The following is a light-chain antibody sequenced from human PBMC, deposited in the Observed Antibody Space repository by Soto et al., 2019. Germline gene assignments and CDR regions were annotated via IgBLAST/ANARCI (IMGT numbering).Light chain of an antibody. CDR1: SNDVGGYNF. CDR3: ASYTSTNSLI. Sequence: QSALTQPASVSGSPGQSITISCTGSSNDVGGYNFVSWYQQHPGKAPNLLIYEVTNRPSGISDRFSGSRSGNTASLTISGLQPEDEADYYCASYTSTNSLIFGGGTKLTVL. J-gene: IGLJ2*01. CDR2: EVT. V-gene: IGLV2-14*01.